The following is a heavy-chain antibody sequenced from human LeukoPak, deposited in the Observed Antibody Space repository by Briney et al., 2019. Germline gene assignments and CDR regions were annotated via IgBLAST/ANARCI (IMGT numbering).Heavy chain of an antibody. Sequence: GGSLRLSCAASGFTFSSYGMHWVRQAPGKGLEWVAFIRYDGSNKYYADSVKGRFTISRDNSKNTLYLQMNSLRAEDTAVYCCATEIMITFGGVSSPPDYWGQGTLVTVSS. J-gene: IGHJ4*02. CDR3: ATEIMITFGGVSSPPDY. CDR2: IRYDGSNK. D-gene: IGHD3-16*01. CDR1: GFTFSSYG. V-gene: IGHV3-30*02.